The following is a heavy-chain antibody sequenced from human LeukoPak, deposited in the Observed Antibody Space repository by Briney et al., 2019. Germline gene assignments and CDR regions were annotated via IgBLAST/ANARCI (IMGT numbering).Heavy chain of an antibody. V-gene: IGHV5-51*01. CDR1: GYSFTSYW. J-gene: IGHJ4*02. CDR2: IYPGDSDT. Sequence: GESLQISCKGSGYSFTSYWIGWVRPLPGKGLEWMGIIYPGDSDTRYSPSFQGQVTISADKSISTAYLQWSSLKASDTAMYYCAKYYYDSSGYQYYFDYWGQGTLVTVSS. D-gene: IGHD3-22*01. CDR3: AKYYYDSSGYQYYFDY.